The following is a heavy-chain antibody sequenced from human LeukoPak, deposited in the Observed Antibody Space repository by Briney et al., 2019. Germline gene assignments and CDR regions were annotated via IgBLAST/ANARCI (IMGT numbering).Heavy chain of an antibody. J-gene: IGHJ4*02. CDR3: ARDHGGLDY. CDR2: TRNKANSYTT. CDR1: GFTLSDHY. D-gene: IGHD4-23*01. V-gene: IGHV3-72*01. Sequence: PGGSLRLSCAASGFTLSDHYMDWVRQAPGKGLEWVGRTRNKANSYTTEYAASVKGRFTISRDDSKSSLYLQMNSLKTDDPAVYYCARDHGGLDYWGQGTLVTVSS.